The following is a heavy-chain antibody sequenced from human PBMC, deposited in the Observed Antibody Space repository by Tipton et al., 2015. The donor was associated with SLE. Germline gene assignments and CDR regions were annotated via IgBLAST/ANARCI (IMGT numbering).Heavy chain of an antibody. CDR3: ARDDSGSFFDY. Sequence: TLSLTCTVSGGSISSYYWSWIRQPPGKGLEWIGYIYYSGSTNYSPSLKSRVTISVDTSKNQFSLKLSSVTAADTAVYYCARDDSGSFFDYWGQGTLVTVSS. V-gene: IGHV4-59*01. CDR1: GGSISSYY. J-gene: IGHJ4*02. CDR2: IYYSGST. D-gene: IGHD1-26*01.